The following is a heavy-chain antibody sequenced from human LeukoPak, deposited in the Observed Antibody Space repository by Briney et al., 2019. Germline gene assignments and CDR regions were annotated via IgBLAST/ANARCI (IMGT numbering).Heavy chain of an antibody. D-gene: IGHD3-22*01. CDR3: ARGVYYYDSSCYYHDAFDI. J-gene: IGHJ3*02. CDR1: GFAVSSNN. V-gene: IGHV3-53*01. Sequence: PGGSLRLSCAASGFAVSSNNMNWVRQAPGKGLKWVSISSSGRGTYYANSVRGRFTISRDNSKNTLYLQMNSLRDEDTAVYYCARGVYYYDSSCYYHDAFDIWRQATMATVSS. CDR2: SSSGRGT.